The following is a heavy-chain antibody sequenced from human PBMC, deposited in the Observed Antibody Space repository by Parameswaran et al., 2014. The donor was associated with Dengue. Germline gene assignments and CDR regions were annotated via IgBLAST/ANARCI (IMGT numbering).Heavy chain of an antibody. CDR3: ARDRRGRVYDYVWGSYRFVFDY. V-gene: IGHV3-48*02. Sequence: VRQAPGKGLEWVSYISSSSSTIYYADSVKGRFTISRDNAKNSLYLQMNSLRDEDTAVYYCARDRRGRVYDYVWGSYRFVFDYWGQGTLVTVSS. J-gene: IGHJ4*02. D-gene: IGHD3-16*02. CDR2: ISSSSSTI.